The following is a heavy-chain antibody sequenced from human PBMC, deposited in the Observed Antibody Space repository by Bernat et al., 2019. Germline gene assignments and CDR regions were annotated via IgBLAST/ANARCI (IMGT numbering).Heavy chain of an antibody. J-gene: IGHJ4*02. CDR2: IWYDGSNK. D-gene: IGHD3-9*01. CDR3: ARDLDYDILTGYDY. CDR1: GFTFSSYG. Sequence: QVQLVESGGGVVQPGRSLRLSCAASGFTFSSYGMHWVRQAPGKGLEWVAVIWYDGSNKYYADSVKGRFTNSRDNSKNTLYLQMNSLRAEDTAVYYCARDLDYDILTGYDYWGQGTLVTVSS. V-gene: IGHV3-33*01.